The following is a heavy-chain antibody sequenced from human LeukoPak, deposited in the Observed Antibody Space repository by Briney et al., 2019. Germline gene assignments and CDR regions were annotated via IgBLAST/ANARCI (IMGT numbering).Heavy chain of an antibody. V-gene: IGHV4-31*03. CDR1: GGSISSGGNY. J-gene: IGHJ6*02. CDR3: ARNELISSNYYYYGMDV. CDR2: INYSGST. Sequence: SETLSRTCTVSGGSISSGGNYWSWIRQNPGKGLEWIGYINYSGSTYYNPSLKSRVTISVDTSKNQFSLKLSSVTAADTAVYYCARNELISSNYYYYGMDVWGQGTTVTVS.